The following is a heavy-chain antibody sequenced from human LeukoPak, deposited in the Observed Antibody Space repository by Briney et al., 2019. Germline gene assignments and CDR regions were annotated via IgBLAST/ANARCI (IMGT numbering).Heavy chain of an antibody. V-gene: IGHV1-69*04. J-gene: IGHJ4*02. CDR2: IIPILGIA. CDR1: GGTFSSYA. D-gene: IGHD6-6*01. Sequence: SSVKVSCKASGGTFSSYAISWVRQAPGQGLEWMGRIIPILGIANYAQKFQGRVTITADESTSTAYMELSSLRSEDTAVYYCARGGSSSSSTHYWGQGTLVTVSS. CDR3: ARGGSSSSSTHY.